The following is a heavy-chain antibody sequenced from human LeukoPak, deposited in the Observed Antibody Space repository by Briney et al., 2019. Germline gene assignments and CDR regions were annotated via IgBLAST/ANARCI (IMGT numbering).Heavy chain of an antibody. D-gene: IGHD1-26*01. CDR1: GFIVSNNF. Sequence: PGGSLRLSCAASGFIVSNNFMSWVRQAPGKGLEWVSVLYSAGSTFYVDSVKGRFTISRDNSKNMLFLQMNGLSVEDTAIYYCAGSPWDGIRGVGLDYLDYWGRGTLVTVSS. CDR3: AGSPWDGIRGVGLDYLDY. J-gene: IGHJ4*02. V-gene: IGHV3-53*01. CDR2: LYSAGST.